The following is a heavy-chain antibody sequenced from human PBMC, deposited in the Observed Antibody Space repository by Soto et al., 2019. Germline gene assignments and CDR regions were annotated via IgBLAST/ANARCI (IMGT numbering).Heavy chain of an antibody. Sequence: QVQLQQSGPGLVKASQTLSLTCTVSGGSIINSGYYWNWIRQHPGKGVEWVGYIYYSGETSYNPSLKSRRTISVDTSKSRFSLHLSSVTAADTAVYYCARDRGGENYYYGMGVWGQEPTVTVSS. CDR1: GGSIINSGYY. J-gene: IGHJ6*02. CDR2: IYYSGET. V-gene: IGHV4-31*03. D-gene: IGHD3-16*01. CDR3: ARDRGGENYYYGMGV.